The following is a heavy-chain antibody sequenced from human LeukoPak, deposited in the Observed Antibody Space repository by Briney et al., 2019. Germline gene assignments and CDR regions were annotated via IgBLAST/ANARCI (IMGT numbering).Heavy chain of an antibody. CDR1: GGSISSYY. V-gene: IGHV4-59*01. CDR3: ARDLWFGDSPYGMDV. D-gene: IGHD3-10*01. Sequence: SETLSLTCTVSGGSISSYYWSWIRQPPGKGLEWIGYIYYSGPTNYNPSLKSRVTMSVDTSKNQFSLKLSSVTAADTAVYYCARDLWFGDSPYGMDVWGQGTTVTVSS. J-gene: IGHJ6*01. CDR2: IYYSGPT.